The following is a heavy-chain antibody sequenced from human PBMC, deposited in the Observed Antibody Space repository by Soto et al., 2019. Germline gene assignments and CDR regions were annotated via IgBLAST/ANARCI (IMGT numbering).Heavy chain of an antibody. CDR2: FFYGAAT. CDR1: GGSISSSGFY. J-gene: IGHJ4*02. D-gene: IGHD2-2*01. CDR3: ARHNLHGQYLVYFDY. Sequence: QLQLQEAGAGLVKPSATLSLICAASGGSISSSGFYWGWILQTPGKGLEWSGGFFYGAATSNNTSLNSRFIMSVDTSKNQLSLRLSSVTAADTAVYYCARHNLHGQYLVYFDYWGQGTLVIVSS. V-gene: IGHV4-39*01.